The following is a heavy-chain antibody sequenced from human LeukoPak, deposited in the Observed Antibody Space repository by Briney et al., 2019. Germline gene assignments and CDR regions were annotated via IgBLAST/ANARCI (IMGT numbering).Heavy chain of an antibody. CDR2: IQSDGNEK. CDR1: GFSFRDYW. J-gene: IGHJ6*02. CDR3: ARDSAVATYYGVDV. D-gene: IGHD6-19*01. Sequence: GGSLRLSCGASGFSFRDYWMSWVRQAPGKGLEWVANIQSDGNEKNYIDSVQGRFTISRDNAKTSLYLQMNSLRAEDTAVYYCARDSAVATYYGVDVWGQGTTVTVSS. V-gene: IGHV3-7*01.